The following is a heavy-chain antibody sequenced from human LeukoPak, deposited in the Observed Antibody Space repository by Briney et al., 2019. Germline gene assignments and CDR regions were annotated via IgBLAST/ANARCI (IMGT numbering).Heavy chain of an antibody. D-gene: IGHD1-26*01. V-gene: IGHV3-74*01. CDR2: INSDGSST. CDR1: GFTFSSYC. J-gene: IGHJ4*02. Sequence: GGSLRLSCAASGFTFSSYCMHWVRQAPGKGLVWVSRINSDGSSTSYADSVKGRFTISRDTAKNTLYLQMNSLRAEDTAVYYCARAVVGADFDYWGQGTLVTVSS. CDR3: ARAVVGADFDY.